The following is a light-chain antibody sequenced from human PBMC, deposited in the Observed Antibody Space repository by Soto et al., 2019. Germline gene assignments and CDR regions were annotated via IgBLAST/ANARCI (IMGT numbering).Light chain of an antibody. CDR2: DAS. Sequence: DIQMTQSPSSLSASVGDRVTITCQASQDISNYLNWYQQKPGKAPKLLIYDASNLETGVPSRFSGSGSGTDFTFTISSLQPEDIPTYYCQQYDNLPITFGQGKRLEIK. J-gene: IGKJ5*01. CDR1: QDISNY. CDR3: QQYDNLPIT. V-gene: IGKV1-33*01.